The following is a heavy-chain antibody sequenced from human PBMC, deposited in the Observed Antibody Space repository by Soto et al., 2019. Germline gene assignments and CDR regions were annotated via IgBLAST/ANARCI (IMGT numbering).Heavy chain of an antibody. CDR3: ARGPLE. J-gene: IGHJ4*02. V-gene: IGHV1-2*02. CDR2: IDPDSGDT. CDR1: GYTFTGYY. Sequence: ASVKVSCKASGYTFTGYYLHWVRQAPGQGPEWVGKIDPDSGDTDQSQKFQGKVTLTRDTAIDTAYMELTRLTLDDTAIYYCARGPLEWGQGTLVTVSS.